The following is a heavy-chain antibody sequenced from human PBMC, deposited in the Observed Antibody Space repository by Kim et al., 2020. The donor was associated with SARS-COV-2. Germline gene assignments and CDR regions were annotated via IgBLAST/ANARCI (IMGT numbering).Heavy chain of an antibody. Sequence: GGSLRLSCAASGFTFSSYAMSWVRQAPGKGLEWVSAISGSGGSTYYADSVKGRFTISRDNSKNTLYLQMNSLRAEDTAVYYCAKMAGGFSGSYWGDYIDYWGQGTLVTVSS. CDR3: AKMAGGFSGSYWGDYIDY. CDR2: ISGSGGST. D-gene: IGHD1-26*01. J-gene: IGHJ4*02. CDR1: GFTFSSYA. V-gene: IGHV3-23*01.